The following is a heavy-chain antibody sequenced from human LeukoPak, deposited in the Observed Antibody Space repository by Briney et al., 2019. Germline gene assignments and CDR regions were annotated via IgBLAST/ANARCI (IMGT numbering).Heavy chain of an antibody. Sequence: ASVKVSCKASGYTFTDYYMHWVRQAPGQGFEWMGWINPNDGDTNYAQKFQGRVTMTRDTSISTAHMEVSRLRSDDTAVYYCARDTRVVPAAMHGYWGQGTLVTVSS. CDR2: INPNDGDT. CDR1: GYTFTDYY. J-gene: IGHJ4*02. V-gene: IGHV1-2*02. D-gene: IGHD2-2*01. CDR3: ARDTRVVPAAMHGY.